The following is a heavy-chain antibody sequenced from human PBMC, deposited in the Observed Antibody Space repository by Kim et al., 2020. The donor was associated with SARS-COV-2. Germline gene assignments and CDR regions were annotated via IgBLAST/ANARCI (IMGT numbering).Heavy chain of an antibody. D-gene: IGHD6-19*01. CDR3: AKTGSGWYLSVYYFDY. CDR2: IIGSGGST. J-gene: IGHJ4*02. Sequence: GGSLRLSCAASGFTFSSYAMSWVRQAPGKGLEWVSAIIGSGGSTYYADSVKGRFTISRDNSKNTLYLQMNSLRAEDTAVYYCAKTGSGWYLSVYYFDYWGQGTLVTVSS. V-gene: IGHV3-23*01. CDR1: GFTFSSYA.